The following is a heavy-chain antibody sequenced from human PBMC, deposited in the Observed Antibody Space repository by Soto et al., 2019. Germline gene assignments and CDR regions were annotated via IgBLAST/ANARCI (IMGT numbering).Heavy chain of an antibody. D-gene: IGHD3-16*01. V-gene: IGHV2-5*02. J-gene: IGHJ3*01. Sequence: QITLKESGPTLVNPTQTLTLTCTFSGFSLTTTRVGVGWIRQPPGKALEWLATIYWDNDKRYRPSLESRLAITKDTSENEVVLIMTTLDPEDTGTYYCAHIMITFGGVSALDAFDFWGQGTMVTVSS. CDR2: IYWDNDK. CDR3: AHIMITFGGVSALDAFDF. CDR1: GFSLTTTRVG.